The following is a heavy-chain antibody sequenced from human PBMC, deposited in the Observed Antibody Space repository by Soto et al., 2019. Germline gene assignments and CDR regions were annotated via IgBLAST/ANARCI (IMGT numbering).Heavy chain of an antibody. V-gene: IGHV3-74*01. CDR1: GFTFTTYW. D-gene: IGHD4-17*01. J-gene: IGHJ4*02. CDR2: VNRDGSST. CDR3: AREYGDLVLPFDL. Sequence: EAQLVESGGDVVQPGGSLRLSCAASGFTFTTYWMHWVRQPPGKGLVWVSRVNRDGSSTDHADSVRGRFTISRDNTKNMLYLEMHDLRAEDTAVYYCAREYGDLVLPFDLWGQGTLVTVSS.